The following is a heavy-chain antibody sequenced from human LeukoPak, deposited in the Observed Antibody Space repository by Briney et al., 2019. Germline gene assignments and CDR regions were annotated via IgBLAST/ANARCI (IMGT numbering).Heavy chain of an antibody. CDR3: ARDMNPSTLDYYDSSGYYYRWFFSDY. CDR1: GFTFSSYA. Sequence: GGSLRLSCAASGFTFSSYAMHWVRQAPGKGLEWVAVISYDGSNKYYADSVKGRFTISRGNSKNTLYLQMNSLRAEDTAVYYCARDMNPSTLDYYDSSGYYYRWFFSDYWGQGTLVTVSS. D-gene: IGHD3-22*01. J-gene: IGHJ4*02. CDR2: ISYDGSNK. V-gene: IGHV3-30-3*01.